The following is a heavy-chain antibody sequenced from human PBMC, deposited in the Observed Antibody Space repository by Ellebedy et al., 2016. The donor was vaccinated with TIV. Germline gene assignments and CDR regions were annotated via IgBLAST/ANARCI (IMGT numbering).Heavy chain of an antibody. CDR3: AKDLDREFRYGMDV. J-gene: IGHJ6*02. D-gene: IGHD1-14*01. CDR2: ISGCGSFI. V-gene: IGHV3-21*01. Sequence: GESLKISCAASAFVFSNYGKNWVRQATGKGLQWVASISGCGSFIFYADSVKGRFTVSRETSKNTLYLQINSLRDEDTAVFYCAKDLDREFRYGMDVWGQGTTVTVSS. CDR1: AFVFSNYG.